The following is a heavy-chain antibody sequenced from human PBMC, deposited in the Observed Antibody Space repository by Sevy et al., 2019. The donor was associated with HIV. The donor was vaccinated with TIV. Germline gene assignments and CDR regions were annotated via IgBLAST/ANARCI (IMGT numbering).Heavy chain of an antibody. J-gene: IGHJ4*02. D-gene: IGHD3-9*01. CDR3: ATDRISDWFFDS. CDR1: GFTFTDYV. CDR2: IGGSGAST. V-gene: IGHV3-23*01. Sequence: GGSLRLSCTASGFTFTDYVMNWVRQAPGRGLEWVSSIGGSGASTHYADSVKGRFTISRDNSKNTLYLQMNSLRAEDTAVYYCATDRISDWFFDSWGQGTLVTVSS.